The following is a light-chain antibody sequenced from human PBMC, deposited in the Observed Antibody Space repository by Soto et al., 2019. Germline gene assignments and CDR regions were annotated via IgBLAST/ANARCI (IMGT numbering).Light chain of an antibody. CDR3: QQYNSYSYT. Sequence: DIQMTQAPSTLSASVGDRVTITCRARQSSSSWLAWYQQKPGKAPKLLIYDASSLESGVPSRFSGSGSGTEFTLTISSLQPDDFSTDYCQQYNSYSYTFGQGTTLE. CDR1: QSSSSW. V-gene: IGKV1-5*01. CDR2: DAS. J-gene: IGKJ2*01.